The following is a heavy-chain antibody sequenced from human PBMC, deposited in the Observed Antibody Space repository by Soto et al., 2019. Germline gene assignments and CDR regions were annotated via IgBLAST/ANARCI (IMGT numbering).Heavy chain of an antibody. D-gene: IGHD5-12*01. CDR3: ARDRYSGYDVYYYYGMDV. CDR2: ISSSSSYI. V-gene: IGHV3-21*01. Sequence: EVQLVESGGGLVKPGGSLRLSCAASGFTFSSYSMNWVRQAPGKGLEWVSSISSSSSYIYYADSVKGRFTISRDNAKNSLNLQMNSMRAEATAVYYGARDRYSGYDVYYYYGMDVWGQGTTVTVSS. J-gene: IGHJ6*02. CDR1: GFTFSSYS.